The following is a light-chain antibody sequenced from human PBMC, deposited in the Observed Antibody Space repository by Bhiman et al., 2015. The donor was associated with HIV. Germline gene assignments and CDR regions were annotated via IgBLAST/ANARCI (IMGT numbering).Light chain of an antibody. V-gene: IGLV3-27*01. J-gene: IGLJ3*02. CDR1: ALPKQF. CDR3: YSAADSRRV. Sequence: SYELTQPPSVSVSPGQTARITCSGDALPKQFAYWYQQKPGQAPVLVIYKDSERPSGIPERFSGSSSGTTVTLTISGAQVDDEADYYCYSAADSRRVFGAGTKLTVL. CDR2: KDS.